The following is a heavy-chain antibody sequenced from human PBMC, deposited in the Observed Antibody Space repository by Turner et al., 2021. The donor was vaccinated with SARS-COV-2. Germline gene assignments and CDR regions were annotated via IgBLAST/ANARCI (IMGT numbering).Heavy chain of an antibody. CDR3: ARISRRRIKGTGSMFDY. CDR2: IYYRGET. V-gene: IGHV4-4*03. D-gene: IGHD1-1*01. J-gene: IGHJ4*02. CDR1: SGSITKYDW. Sequence: QVQLQESGPGLVKPPGPLSLICDVSSGSITKYDWWSWVRQSPGRGLEWSGEIYYRGETNYNPSFKSRVTMSIDESKNQFSLSLTSVTAADTAVYYCARISRRRIKGTGSMFDYWGPGTLVTVSS.